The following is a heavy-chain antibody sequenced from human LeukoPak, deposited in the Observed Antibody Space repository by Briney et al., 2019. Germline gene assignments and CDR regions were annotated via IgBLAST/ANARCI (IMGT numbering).Heavy chain of an antibody. J-gene: IGHJ4*02. CDR2: LGGSGGGT. V-gene: IGHV3-23*01. Sequence: TGGSLRLSCAVSGITLSNYGMSWVRQAPGKGLEWVAGLGGSGGGTNYADSVQGRFTISRDNPKNTLYLQMNSLRAEDTAVYFCAKRGVVIRVFLVGFHKEAYYFDSWGQGALVTVSS. CDR3: AKRGVVIRVFLVGFHKEAYYFDS. D-gene: IGHD3-10*01. CDR1: GITLSNYG.